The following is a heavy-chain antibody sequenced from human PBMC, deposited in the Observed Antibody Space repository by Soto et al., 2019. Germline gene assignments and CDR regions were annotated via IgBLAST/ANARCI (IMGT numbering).Heavy chain of an antibody. D-gene: IGHD3-3*01. CDR3: AHSIDFWSGYFPNWFDP. Sequence: QITLKESGPTLVKPTQTLTLTCTFSGFSLSTSGVGVGWIRQPPGKALEWLALIYWDDDKRYSPSLKSRLTITKDTSKNQVVLTMTNMDPVHTATYYRAHSIDFWSGYFPNWFDPWGQGTLVTVSS. V-gene: IGHV2-5*02. CDR1: GFSLSTSGVG. CDR2: IYWDDDK. J-gene: IGHJ5*02.